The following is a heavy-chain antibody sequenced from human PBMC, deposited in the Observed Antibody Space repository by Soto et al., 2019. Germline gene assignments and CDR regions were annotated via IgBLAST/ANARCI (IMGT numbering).Heavy chain of an antibody. CDR2: INHSGST. D-gene: IGHD3-22*01. Sequence: ASETLSLTCAVYGGSFSGYYWSWIRQPPGKGLEWIGEINHSGSTNYNPSLKSRVTISVDTSKNQFSLKLSSVTAADTAVYYCARGPTMIVVFHYWGQGTLVTVSS. J-gene: IGHJ4*02. V-gene: IGHV4-34*01. CDR1: GGSFSGYY. CDR3: ARGPTMIVVFHY.